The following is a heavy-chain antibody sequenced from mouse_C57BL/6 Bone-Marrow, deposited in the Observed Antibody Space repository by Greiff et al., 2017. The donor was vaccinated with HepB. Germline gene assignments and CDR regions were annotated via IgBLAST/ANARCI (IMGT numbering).Heavy chain of an antibody. V-gene: IGHV5-16*01. CDR3: ERVYDGYYLYYAMDY. CDR1: GFTFSDYY. CDR2: INHDGSST. D-gene: IGHD2-3*01. J-gene: IGHJ4*01. Sequence: EVLLVESEGGLVQPGSSMKLSCTASGFTFSDYYMAWVRQVPEKGLEWVANINHDGSSTYYLDTLKSRFIISRDNAKNILYLQMSSLKSEDTATYYCERVYDGYYLYYAMDYWGQGTSVTVSS.